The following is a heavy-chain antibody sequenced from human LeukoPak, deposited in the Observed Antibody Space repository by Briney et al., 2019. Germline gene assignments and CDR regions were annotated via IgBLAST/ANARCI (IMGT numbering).Heavy chain of an antibody. Sequence: GGSLRLSCAASGFTFSSYSMNWVRQAPGKGLEWVSHITASGTAMFYADSVKGRFTISRDNAKNSLYLRMNSLRDEDTAVYYCASSGSYRFDYWGQGTLVTVSS. D-gene: IGHD1-26*01. CDR3: ASSGSYRFDY. CDR1: GFTFSSYS. V-gene: IGHV3-48*02. J-gene: IGHJ4*02. CDR2: ITASGTAM.